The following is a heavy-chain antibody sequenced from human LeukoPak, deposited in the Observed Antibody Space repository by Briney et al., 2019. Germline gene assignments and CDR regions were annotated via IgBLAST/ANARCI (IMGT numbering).Heavy chain of an antibody. CDR2: ITPGGGST. Sequence: ASVKVSCKASGYTFTNYYMHWVRQAPGQGLEWLGLITPGGGSTWYAQKFQGRVTMTRDMSTSTDYMELSSLRSEDTAVYYCARDNSVGDYAWWFDPWGQGTLVTVSP. CDR1: GYTFTNYY. V-gene: IGHV1-46*01. J-gene: IGHJ5*02. CDR3: ARDNSVGDYAWWFDP. D-gene: IGHD1-26*01.